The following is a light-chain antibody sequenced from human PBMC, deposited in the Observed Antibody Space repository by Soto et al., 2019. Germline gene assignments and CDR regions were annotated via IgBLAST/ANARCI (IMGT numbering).Light chain of an antibody. Sequence: EIVMTQSPATLSLSPGERATLSCRASQSINTNLAWYQRSPGRAPRLFIYHASTRATGIPDRFSGSGSGTEFTLTISSLQSEDFAVYYCQQRSNWLTFGGGTKVDIK. CDR3: QQRSNWLT. V-gene: IGKV3-15*01. CDR2: HAS. CDR1: QSINTN. J-gene: IGKJ4*01.